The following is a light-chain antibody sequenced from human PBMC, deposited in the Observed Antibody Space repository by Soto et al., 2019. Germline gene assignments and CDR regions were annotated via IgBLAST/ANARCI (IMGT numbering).Light chain of an antibody. J-gene: IGLJ1*01. CDR1: SSDVGGYNY. V-gene: IGLV2-14*01. Sequence: QSALTQPASVSGSPGQSITISCTGTSSDVGGYNYVSWYQQHPGKAPKLMIYEVSNRPSGVSNRFSGSKSGNTASLTISGLQAEDEADYSCSSYTSSNTPWDVFGTGTKLTVL. CDR2: EVS. CDR3: SSYTSSNTPWDV.